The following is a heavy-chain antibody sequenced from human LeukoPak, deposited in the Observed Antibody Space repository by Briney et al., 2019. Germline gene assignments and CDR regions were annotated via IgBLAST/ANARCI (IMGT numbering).Heavy chain of an antibody. V-gene: IGHV1-46*03. J-gene: IGHJ4*02. D-gene: IGHD5-18*01. CDR1: GYTFTSYY. CDR3: ARDGYSYGYAHLFDY. CDR2: INPSGGST. Sequence: ASVKVSCKASGYTFTSYYMHWVRQAPGQGLGWMGIINPSGGSTSYAQKFQGRVTMTRDTSTSTVYMELSSLRSEDTAVYYCARDGYSYGYAHLFDYWGQGTLVTVSS.